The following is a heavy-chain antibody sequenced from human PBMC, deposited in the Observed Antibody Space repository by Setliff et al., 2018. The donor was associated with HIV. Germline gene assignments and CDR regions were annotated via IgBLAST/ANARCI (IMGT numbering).Heavy chain of an antibody. D-gene: IGHD5-18*01. J-gene: IGHJ4*03. CDR1: GASISSYY. V-gene: IGHV4-59*01. CDR2: VDYNGRT. CDR3: ARGAYRDGYDY. Sequence: SETLSLTCSVSGASISSYYWSWIRQPPGKGLEWIGYVDYNGRTDYNPSLKSRVTISLDTSKNQVSLKLSSVAAADTAVYHCARGAYRDGYDYWGQGTKVTVSS.